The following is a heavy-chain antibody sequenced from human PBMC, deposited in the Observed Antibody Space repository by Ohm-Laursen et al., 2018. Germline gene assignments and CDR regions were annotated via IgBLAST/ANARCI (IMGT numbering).Heavy chain of an antibody. CDR2: ISEDGSLI. CDR3: VNTVRSQAWDY. V-gene: IGHV3-7*01. J-gene: IGHJ4*02. CDR1: GFTFSTYW. D-gene: IGHD2/OR15-2a*01. Sequence: SLRLSCSASGFTFSTYWMSWVRQAPGKGLEWVANISEDGSLIYYLDSVKGRFTISRDNAKNSLYLQMNSLRGDDTAVYYCVNTVRSQAWDYWGQETLVTVSS.